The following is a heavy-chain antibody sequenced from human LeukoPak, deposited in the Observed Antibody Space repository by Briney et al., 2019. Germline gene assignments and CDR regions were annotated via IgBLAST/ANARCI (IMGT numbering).Heavy chain of an antibody. J-gene: IGHJ3*02. D-gene: IGHD1-26*01. CDR3: AKEGRSSAYDAFDI. CDR1: GFTFSSYP. CDR2: ISSSNSYI. Sequence: PGGSLRLSCAGSGFTFSSYPMNWVRQAPGKGLEWVSYISSSNSYIYYVDSVKGRFTISRDNSKNTLYLQMNSLRAEDTAVYYCAKEGRSSAYDAFDIWGQGAMVTVSS. V-gene: IGHV3-21*04.